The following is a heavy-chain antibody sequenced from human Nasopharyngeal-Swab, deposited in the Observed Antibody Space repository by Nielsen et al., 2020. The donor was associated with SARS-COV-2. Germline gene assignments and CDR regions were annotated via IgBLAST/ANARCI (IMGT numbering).Heavy chain of an antibody. J-gene: IGHJ4*02. CDR1: GFTFENYA. CDR2: ITWNSGNK. V-gene: IGHV3-9*01. D-gene: IGHD5-18*01. CDR3: AKARRTDTYGFECFDF. Sequence: SLKISCAASGFTFENYAMHWVRQPPGKGLEWVSGITWNSGNKGYAESVQGRFTISRDNAKNSLYLQLNSLRAEDTALYYCAKARRTDTYGFECFDFWGQGNLVTVSS.